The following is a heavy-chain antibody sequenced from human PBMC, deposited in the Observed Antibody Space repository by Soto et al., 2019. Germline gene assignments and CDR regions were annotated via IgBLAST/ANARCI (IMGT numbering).Heavy chain of an antibody. D-gene: IGHD3-22*01. CDR1: GYTFTSYG. CDR2: ISAYNGNT. CDR3: ATTGDYYDSSGTFDY. J-gene: IGHJ4*02. V-gene: IGHV1-18*01. Sequence: ASVKVSCKASGYTFTSYGISWVRQAPGQGLERMGWISAYNGNTNYAQKLQGRVTMTTDTSTSTAYMELRSLRSDDTAVYYCATTGDYYDSSGTFDYWGQGTLVTVSS.